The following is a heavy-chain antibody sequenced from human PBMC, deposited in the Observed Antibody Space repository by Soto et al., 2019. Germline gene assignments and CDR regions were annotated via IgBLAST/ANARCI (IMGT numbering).Heavy chain of an antibody. D-gene: IGHD6-6*01. CDR2: IIPIFGTA. CDR3: ARTNSSSEARHYYYCMDV. Sequence: SVKVSCKASGGTFSSYAISWVRQAPGQGLEWMGGIIPIFGTANYAQKFQGRVTITADESTSTAYMELSSLRSEDTAVYYCARTNSSSEARHYYYCMDVWGQVTTVTVSS. J-gene: IGHJ6*02. CDR1: GGTFSSYA. V-gene: IGHV1-69*13.